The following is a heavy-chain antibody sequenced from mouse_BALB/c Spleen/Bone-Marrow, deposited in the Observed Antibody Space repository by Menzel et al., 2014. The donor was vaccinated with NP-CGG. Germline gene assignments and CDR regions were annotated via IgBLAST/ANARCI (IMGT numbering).Heavy chain of an antibody. V-gene: IGHV2-6-5*01. CDR2: IWGVGTT. Sequence: QVQLQQSGPGLVAPSQSLSITCTVSGFSLTDYGVSWIRQPPGKGLEWLGVIWGVGTTYYNSALKSRLSISKDNSKSQVFLKMNSLQTDDTAIYYWAKIYYDFDGFAHWGQGSLVTVSA. CDR1: GFSLTDYG. J-gene: IGHJ3*01. D-gene: IGHD2-4*01. CDR3: AKIYYDFDGFAH.